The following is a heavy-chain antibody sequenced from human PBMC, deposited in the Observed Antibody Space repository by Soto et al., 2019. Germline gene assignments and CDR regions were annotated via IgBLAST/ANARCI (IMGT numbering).Heavy chain of an antibody. Sequence: EVQLLESGGGLVQPGGSLRLSCAASGFTFSNYAMSWVRQAPGKGPEWVSSTGGAGTDPDYADSVKGRFTIYRDNAKNTLYLQMNSLRAEDTAIYYCAKDFITIIGVYDAFEIWGQGTVVTVSS. CDR1: GFTFSNYA. CDR3: AKDFITIIGVYDAFEI. CDR2: TGGAGTDP. D-gene: IGHD3-10*01. J-gene: IGHJ3*02. V-gene: IGHV3-23*01.